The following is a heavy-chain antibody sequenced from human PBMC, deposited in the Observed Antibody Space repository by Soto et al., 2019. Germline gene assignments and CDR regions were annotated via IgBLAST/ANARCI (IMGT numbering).Heavy chain of an antibody. CDR2: ISSSSSYI. CDR3: ARDTSDSSGYYLLDY. D-gene: IGHD3-22*01. J-gene: IGHJ4*02. Sequence: EVQLVESGGGLVKPGGSLRLSCAASGFTFSSYSMNWVRQAPGKGLEWVSSISSSSSYIYYADSVKGRFTISRDNAKNSLYLQMNSLRAEDTAVYYCARDTSDSSGYYLLDYWGQGTLVTVSS. V-gene: IGHV3-21*01. CDR1: GFTFSSYS.